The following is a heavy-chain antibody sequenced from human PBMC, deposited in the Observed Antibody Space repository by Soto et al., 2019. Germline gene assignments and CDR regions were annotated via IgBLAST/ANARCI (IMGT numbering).Heavy chain of an antibody. Sequence: QVQLQESGPGLVKPSETLSLTCTVSGDSISTYYWSWIRQPPGKGLEWIGYLYDSGSSHYNPSLKSRVTISVDTSKNQFSLKLTSVTAADTAVYYCARENYYGSATYFRLDVWGQGTRVTVSS. J-gene: IGHJ6*02. CDR3: ARENYYGSATYFRLDV. D-gene: IGHD3-10*01. CDR2: LYDSGSS. CDR1: GDSISTYY. V-gene: IGHV4-59*01.